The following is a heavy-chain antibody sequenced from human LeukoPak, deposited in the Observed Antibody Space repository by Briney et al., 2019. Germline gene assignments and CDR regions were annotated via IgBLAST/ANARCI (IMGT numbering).Heavy chain of an antibody. J-gene: IGHJ4*02. D-gene: IGHD2-15*01. CDR2: VKEDGTTK. CDR3: VSQEVVPH. CDR1: GFSFTNYW. Sequence: PGGSLRLSCAASGFSFTNYWMSWVRQAPGKGLEWVANVKEDGTTKQYVDSVKGRFTISRDNAKNSLYLQMDSLRAEDTAVYYCVSQEVVPHLGQGTPVSVSS. V-gene: IGHV3-7*01.